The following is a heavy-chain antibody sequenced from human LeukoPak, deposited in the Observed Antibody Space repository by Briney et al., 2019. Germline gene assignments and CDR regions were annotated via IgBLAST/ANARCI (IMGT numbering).Heavy chain of an antibody. V-gene: IGHV3-30-3*01. Sequence: GSLRLSCAASGFTFSSYEMNWVRQAPGKGLEWVAVISHDGSNKYYADSVKGRFTISRDNSKNTLYLQMNSLRAEDTAVYYCARVRTPFVVVPAAMPGYWGQGTLVTVSS. J-gene: IGHJ4*02. CDR1: GFTFSSYE. CDR3: ARVRTPFVVVPAAMPGY. D-gene: IGHD2-2*01. CDR2: ISHDGSNK.